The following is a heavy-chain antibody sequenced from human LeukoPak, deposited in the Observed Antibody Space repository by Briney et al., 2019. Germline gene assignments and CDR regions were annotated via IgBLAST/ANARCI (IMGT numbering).Heavy chain of an antibody. CDR1: GFTFSDYY. Sequence: PGGSLRLSCAASGFTFSDYYMSWIRQAPGKGLEWVSYISSSGSTIYYADSVKGRFTISRDNAKNSLYLQMNSLRAEDTALYYCAKDSSEWLVSSFFDYWGQGTLVTVSS. CDR3: AKDSSEWLVSSFFDY. D-gene: IGHD6-19*01. J-gene: IGHJ4*02. CDR2: ISSSGSTI. V-gene: IGHV3-11*01.